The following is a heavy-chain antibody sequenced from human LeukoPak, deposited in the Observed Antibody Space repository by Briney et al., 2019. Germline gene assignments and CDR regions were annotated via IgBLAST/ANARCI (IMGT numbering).Heavy chain of an antibody. CDR3: ARDAGDCGGDCPRWFDP. Sequence: PGGSLRLSCAASGFNFSSYSMNWVRQAPGKGLGWGSSLSSSSYIYYADSVKGRFTISRDNAKNTVDLQMNSLRGEDTAVYYCARDAGDCGGDCPRWFDPWGQGTLVTVSS. D-gene: IGHD2-21*02. V-gene: IGHV3-21*01. CDR1: GFNFSSYS. J-gene: IGHJ5*02. CDR2: LSSSSYI.